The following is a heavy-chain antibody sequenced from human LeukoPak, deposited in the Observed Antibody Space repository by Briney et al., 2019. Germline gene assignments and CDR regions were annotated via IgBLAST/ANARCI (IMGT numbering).Heavy chain of an antibody. V-gene: IGHV4-59*01. J-gene: IGHJ4*02. CDR2: IFYTGST. CDR3: ARAFSSGWYPYSIGGLWFDY. CDR1: GGSHSNYY. Sequence: PSETLSLTRTVSGGSHSNYYLGLVRQPPGEGLGWVGDIFYTGSTNYNPSLKSRVTISVDTSKNQFSLKLSSVTAADTAVYYCARAFSSGWYPYSIGGLWFDYWGQGTLVTVSS. D-gene: IGHD6-19*01.